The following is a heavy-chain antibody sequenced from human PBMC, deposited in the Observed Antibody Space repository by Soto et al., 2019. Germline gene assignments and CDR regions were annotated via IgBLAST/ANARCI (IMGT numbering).Heavy chain of an antibody. J-gene: IGHJ4*02. CDR1: GDTFTHHV. CDR3: ARDLGSGYDPGDY. CDR2: IISLFGTP. Sequence: QVQLVQSGGEVKKPGSSVKVSCKASGDTFTHHVFKWVREAPGQGLEWMGGIISLFGTPNYSQRFQGRVTITADESTATSYMELSSLRSEDTAVYYCARDLGSGYDPGDYWGQGTLVTVSS. V-gene: IGHV1-69*12. D-gene: IGHD5-12*01.